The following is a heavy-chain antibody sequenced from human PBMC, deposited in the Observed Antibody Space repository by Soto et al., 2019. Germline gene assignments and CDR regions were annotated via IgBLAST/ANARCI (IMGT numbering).Heavy chain of an antibody. V-gene: IGHV1-69*02. CDR1: GGTFSSYT. CDR2: IIPILGIA. CDR3: ASDHKDGYSGYHWFAP. D-gene: IGHD5-12*01. J-gene: IGHJ5*02. Sequence: QVQLVQSGAEVKKPGSSVKVSCKASGGTFSSYTISWVRQAPGQGLEWMGRIIPILGIANYEQKFQGRVRITADKSTSTANMERSSLRSEDRAVYYCASDHKDGYSGYHWFAPWGQGTLVTVSS.